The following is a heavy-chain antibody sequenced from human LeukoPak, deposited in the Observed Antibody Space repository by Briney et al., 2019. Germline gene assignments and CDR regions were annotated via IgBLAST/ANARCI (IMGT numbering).Heavy chain of an antibody. J-gene: IGHJ3*02. CDR3: AREEGPTGDPWAAAFDI. CDR1: GGSISSGGYY. V-gene: IGHV4-30-2*01. CDR2: IYHSGST. D-gene: IGHD7-27*01. Sequence: SETLSLTCTVSGGSISSGGYYWSWIRQPPGKGLEWIGYIYHSGSTYYNPSLKSRVTISVDRSKNQFSLKLSSVTAADTAVYYCAREEGPTGDPWAAAFDIWGQGTMVTVSS.